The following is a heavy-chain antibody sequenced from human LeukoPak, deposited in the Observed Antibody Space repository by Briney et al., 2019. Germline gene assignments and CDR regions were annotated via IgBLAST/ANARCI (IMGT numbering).Heavy chain of an antibody. CDR3: ARDETYDAFDI. V-gene: IGHV3-53*04. Sequence: GGSLRLSCAASGFTVSSNYMSWGRQALGKGLEWVSVIYSGGSTYFADSVKGRFTISRHNSKNTLYLQINSLRAEDTAVYYCARDETYDAFDIWGQGTMVTVSS. J-gene: IGHJ3*02. CDR1: GFTVSSNY. CDR2: IYSGGST.